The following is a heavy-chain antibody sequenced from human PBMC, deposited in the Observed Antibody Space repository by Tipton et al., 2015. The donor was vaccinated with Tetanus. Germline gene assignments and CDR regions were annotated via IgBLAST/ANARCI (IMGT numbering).Heavy chain of an antibody. CDR2: IYYSGST. Sequence: TLSLTCTVSGGSISSGGYYWGWIRQHPGKGLEWIGYIYYSGSTYYNPSLKSRVTISVDTSKNQFSLKLSSVTAADTAVYYCARGVMVRGVATDYWGQGTLVAVSS. V-gene: IGHV4-31*03. D-gene: IGHD3-10*01. CDR1: GGSISSGGYY. CDR3: ARGVMVRGVATDY. J-gene: IGHJ4*02.